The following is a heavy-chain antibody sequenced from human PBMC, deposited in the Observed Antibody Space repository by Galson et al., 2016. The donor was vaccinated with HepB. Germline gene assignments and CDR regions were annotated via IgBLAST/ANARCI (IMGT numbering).Heavy chain of an antibody. J-gene: IGHJ6*02. CDR3: VRARLLRYFYLFPSGYYGMDV. D-gene: IGHD3-9*01. V-gene: IGHV4-34*01. Sequence: SETLSLTCAVSGASFGDFSWSWIRQSPGKGLEWIGEINDGGSANYSPSLKTRVTISIDTSKNQFSLNPSSVTAPDPGIYYCVRARLLRYFYLFPSGYYGMDVWGQGTTVTVSS. CDR2: INDGGSA. CDR1: GASFGDFS.